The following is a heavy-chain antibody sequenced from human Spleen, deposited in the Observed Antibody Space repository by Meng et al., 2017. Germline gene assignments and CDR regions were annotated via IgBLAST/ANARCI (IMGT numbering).Heavy chain of an antibody. CDR3: ARDWSYYDFWSGYQYYYGMDV. V-gene: IGHV1-2*06. CDR2: INPDTGDT. CDR1: GYTFTTYY. J-gene: IGHJ6*02. Sequence: ASVKVSRKPSGYTFTTYYIHWVRQAPGQGLEWMGHINPDTGDTLYAQKFQGRVSMTGDTSISTAYVELSGLRSDDTAVYYCARDWSYYDFWSGYQYYYGMDVWGQGTTVTVSS. D-gene: IGHD3-3*01.